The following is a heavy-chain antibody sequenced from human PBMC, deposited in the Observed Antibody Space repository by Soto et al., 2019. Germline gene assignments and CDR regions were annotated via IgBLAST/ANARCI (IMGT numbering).Heavy chain of an antibody. CDR2: ISAYNGNT. V-gene: IGHV1-18*04. CDR3: ARDHRYSSSFFDS. J-gene: IGHJ4*02. Sequence: QVRLVLSGDELKKPGASMKVSCKASGYAFSDHGISWVRQAPGQGLEWIGWISAYNGNTNYAPKFQGRVTVTTDASTTTAYMAVRSLTSDDTAVYYCARDHRYSSSFFDSWSQGTLMTVSS. D-gene: IGHD6-6*01. CDR1: GYAFSDHG.